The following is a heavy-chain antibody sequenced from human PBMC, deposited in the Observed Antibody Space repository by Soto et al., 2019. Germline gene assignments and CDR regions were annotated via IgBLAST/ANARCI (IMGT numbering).Heavy chain of an antibody. V-gene: IGHV2-5*02. CDR3: ARLYRGSYFDY. D-gene: IGHD1-26*01. CDR2: VYWDDDK. J-gene: IGHJ4*02. Sequence: QITLKESGPTLVKPTQTLTLTCTFSGFSFSVNQVGVGWIRQSPGKALEWLALVYWDDDKRYSPSLKSRLTITKDTSKNQVVLTMTNVDPVDTATYYCARLYRGSYFDYWGQGILVTVSS. CDR1: GFSFSVNQVG.